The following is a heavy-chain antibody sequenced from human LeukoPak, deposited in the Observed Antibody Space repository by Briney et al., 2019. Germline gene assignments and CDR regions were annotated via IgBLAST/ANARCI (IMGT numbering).Heavy chain of an antibody. V-gene: IGHV4-39*07. CDR1: GGSISSSDYY. CDR3: AGQWASYFDY. J-gene: IGHJ4*02. Sequence: SETLSLTCSVSGGSISSSDYYWGWIRQPPGKGLEWIGSIYFSGGTYYNPSLKSRVTISVDTSKNQFSLKLSSVTAADTAVYYCAGQWASYFDYWGQGTLVTVSS. D-gene: IGHD1-26*01. CDR2: IYFSGGT.